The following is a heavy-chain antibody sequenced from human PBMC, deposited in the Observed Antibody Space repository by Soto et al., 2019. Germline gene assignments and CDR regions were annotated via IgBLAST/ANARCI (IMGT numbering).Heavy chain of an antibody. CDR3: ARGDYYDALDP. J-gene: IGHJ5*02. CDR2: ISAYNGDT. CDR1: GYTFTSYG. V-gene: IGHV1-18*01. D-gene: IGHD3-22*01. Sequence: QVQLVQSGAEVKKPGASVKVSCKASGYTFTSYGISWVRQAPGQGLEWMGWISAYNGDTKSGKKFQGRLTMTTDTSTTTAYMELRSLTSDDTAVYYCARGDYYDALDPWGQGTLATVSS.